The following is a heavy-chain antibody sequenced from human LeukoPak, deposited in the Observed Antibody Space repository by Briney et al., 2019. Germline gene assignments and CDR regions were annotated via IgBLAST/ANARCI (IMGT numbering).Heavy chain of an antibody. CDR3: ARGAIWFGELAAANAFDI. Sequence: PGGSLRLSCAASGFTVSSNYMSWVRQAPGKGLEWVSVIYSGGSTYYADSVKGRFTISRDNSKNTLYLQMNSLRAEDTAVYYCARGAIWFGELAAANAFDIWGQGTMVTVSS. CDR2: IYSGGST. J-gene: IGHJ3*02. CDR1: GFTVSSNY. V-gene: IGHV3-53*01. D-gene: IGHD3-10*01.